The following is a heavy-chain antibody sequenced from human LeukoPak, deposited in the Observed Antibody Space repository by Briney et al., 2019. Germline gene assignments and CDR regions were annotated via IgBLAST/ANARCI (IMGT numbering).Heavy chain of an antibody. V-gene: IGHV1-2*02. CDR2: INPNTGDT. CDR3: ARGFDWLEVYF. D-gene: IGHD3-9*01. CDR1: GYPFTGYY. Sequence: GASVKVSCKASGYPFTGYYMHWVRQAPGQGLEWVGWINPNTGDTNYAQKFQGRVTMTRDTSISTAYMELSGLRSDDTAVYYCARGFDWLEVYFWGQGTLVTVSS. J-gene: IGHJ4*02.